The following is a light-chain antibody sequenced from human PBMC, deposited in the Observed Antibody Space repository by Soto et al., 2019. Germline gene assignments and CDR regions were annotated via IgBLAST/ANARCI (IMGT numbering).Light chain of an antibody. CDR3: QQSNNWPNT. CDR2: DAS. CDR1: QSVNSN. V-gene: IGKV3-15*01. Sequence: EIVMTQSPATLSVSPGETATLSCRASQSVNSNLAWYQQKPGQAPRLLISDASTRAAGLPARFSGSGSGTEFTLTISSLQSEEFAVYFCQQSNNWPNTFGQGTKVEIK. J-gene: IGKJ1*01.